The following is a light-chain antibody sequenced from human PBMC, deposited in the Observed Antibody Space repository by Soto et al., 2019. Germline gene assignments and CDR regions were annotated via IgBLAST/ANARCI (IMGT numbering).Light chain of an antibody. Sequence: IVLTQSPGTLSLSAGERATLSCRASQSVRSSYFAWYQQKPGQAPRLLIYAASTRATGFPPRFSGGGSGTEFTLTISSLQSEDFAVYSCQQYTNWPRTFGQGTKVDIK. J-gene: IGKJ1*01. CDR2: AAS. CDR3: QQYTNWPRT. V-gene: IGKV3-15*01. CDR1: QSVRSSY.